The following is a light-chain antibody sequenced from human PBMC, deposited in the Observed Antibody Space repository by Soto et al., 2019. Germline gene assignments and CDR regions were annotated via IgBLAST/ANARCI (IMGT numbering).Light chain of an antibody. CDR2: GAS. J-gene: IGKJ1*01. V-gene: IGKV3-15*01. CDR1: QSVGSN. Sequence: EIEITQAPATLSVSRVERATLSCRASQSVGSNLAWYQQKPGQAPRLLIYGASTRATGIPARFSGSGSGTEFTLTISSLQSEDFAVYYCQQYNNWPRTFGQGTKVDIK. CDR3: QQYNNWPRT.